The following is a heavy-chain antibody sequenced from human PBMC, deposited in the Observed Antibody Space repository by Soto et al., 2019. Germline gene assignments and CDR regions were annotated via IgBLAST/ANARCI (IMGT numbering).Heavy chain of an antibody. CDR3: AHAGDYDLLTFDH. V-gene: IGHV2-5*02. Sequence: QITLKESGPTLVRPAQTLTLTCDFSGFSLSTYHMGVAWIRQPPGKALEWLALIYWDDDKRYSPSLKDRLAISKDTSSNHVALTITNIAPGDSATYFCAHAGDYDLLTFDHWGPGTLVTVSS. D-gene: IGHD4-17*01. J-gene: IGHJ4*02. CDR2: IYWDDDK. CDR1: GFSLSTYHMG.